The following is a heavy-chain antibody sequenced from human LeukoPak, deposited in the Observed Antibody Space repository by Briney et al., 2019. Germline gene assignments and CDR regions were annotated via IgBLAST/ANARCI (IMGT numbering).Heavy chain of an antibody. CDR3: AKSNYFDSGGYYFFDY. D-gene: IGHD3-22*01. Sequence: PGRSLRLSCAASGFTFSKYAMTWVRQAPGKGLEWVSGISVSGGSTNYADSVKGRFTISRDNSKNTLYLQMNSLRAEDTAVYYCAKSNYFDSGGYYFFDYWGQGTLVTVSS. J-gene: IGHJ4*02. V-gene: IGHV3-23*01. CDR2: ISVSGGST. CDR1: GFTFSKYA.